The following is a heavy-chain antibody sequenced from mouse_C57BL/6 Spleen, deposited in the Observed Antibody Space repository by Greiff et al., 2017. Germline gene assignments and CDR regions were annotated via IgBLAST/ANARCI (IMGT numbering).Heavy chain of an antibody. CDR3: AKKEGNAMDY. Sequence: VKLLESGPGLVQPSQSLSITCTVSGFSLTSYGVHWVRQSPGKGLEWLGVIWGGGGTDYNAAFMSRLSITKDNSKSQVFFKMNSLQADDTAIYYCAKKEGNAMDYWGQGTSVTVSS. J-gene: IGHJ4*01. V-gene: IGHV2-5*01. CDR1: GFSLTSYG. CDR2: IWGGGGT.